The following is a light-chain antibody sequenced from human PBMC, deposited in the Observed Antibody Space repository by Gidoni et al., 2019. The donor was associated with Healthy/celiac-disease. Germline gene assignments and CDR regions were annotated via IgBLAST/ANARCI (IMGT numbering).Light chain of an antibody. Sequence: DIQMTQSPSSVSASVGDSFTITCRASQGISSCLAWYQQKPGKAPKLLIYSASSLQSGFPSRFSGSGFGTDFTLNISSLQPEDFATYYCKQANSLPFTYGPGTKVDIK. CDR1: QGISSC. J-gene: IGKJ3*01. CDR2: SAS. V-gene: IGKV1-12*02. CDR3: KQANSLPFT.